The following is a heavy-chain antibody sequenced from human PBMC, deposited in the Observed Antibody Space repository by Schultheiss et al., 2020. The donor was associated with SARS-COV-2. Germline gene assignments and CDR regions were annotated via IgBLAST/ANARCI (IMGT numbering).Heavy chain of an antibody. CDR1: GGSISGGDSY. J-gene: IGHJ5*02. Sequence: SETLSLTCTVSGGSISGGDSYWSWIRQFPGKGLEWIGEINHSGSTNYNPSLKSRVTMSVDTSKNQFSLKLSSVTAADTAVYYCARGRDCSGGSCQGDPWGQGTLVTVSS. CDR2: INHSGST. D-gene: IGHD2-15*01. CDR3: ARGRDCSGGSCQGDP. V-gene: IGHV4-34*01.